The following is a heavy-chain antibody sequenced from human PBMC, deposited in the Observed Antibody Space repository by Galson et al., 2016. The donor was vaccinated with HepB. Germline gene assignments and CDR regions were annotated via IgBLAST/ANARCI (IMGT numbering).Heavy chain of an antibody. Sequence: SVKVSCKASGYSFTSHYMHWVRQAPGQGLEWMGITNPSGGSTSYAQKFQGRVTMTRDTSTSTVYMEMSSLRSEDTAVYYCARGLVGVTLDYWGQGTLVTVSS. J-gene: IGHJ4*02. V-gene: IGHV1-46*01. CDR2: TNPSGGST. CDR1: GYSFTSHY. D-gene: IGHD1-26*01. CDR3: ARGLVGVTLDY.